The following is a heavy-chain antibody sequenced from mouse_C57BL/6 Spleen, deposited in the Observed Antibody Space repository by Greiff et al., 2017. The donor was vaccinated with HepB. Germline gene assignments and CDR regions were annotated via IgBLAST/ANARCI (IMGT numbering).Heavy chain of an antibody. CDR2: INPSNGGT. CDR1: GYTFTSYW. CDR3: ARPLSGDGGAGFAD. V-gene: IGHV1-53*01. D-gene: IGHD3-3*01. J-gene: IGHJ3*01. Sequence: QVQLQQPGTELVKPGASVKLSCRASGYTFTSYWMHWVKQRPGQGLEWIGNINPSNGGTNYNEKFKSKATLTVDKSSSTAYMQLSSLTSEDSAVYYCARPLSGDGGAGFADWGQGTLVTVSA.